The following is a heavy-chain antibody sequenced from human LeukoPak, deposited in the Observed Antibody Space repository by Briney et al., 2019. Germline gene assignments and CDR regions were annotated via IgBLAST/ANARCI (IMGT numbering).Heavy chain of an antibody. Sequence: GRSLRLSCAASGFTFSTFSSFAMYWVRQAPGKGLEWVAVISYDGKNKYYADSVRGRFTISRDNSKNTLYLEMNSLRAEDAAVYYCASASSSYCGGDCHSVYRYMDVWGKGTTVTVS. CDR2: ISYDGKNK. CDR1: GFTFSTFSSFA. J-gene: IGHJ6*03. D-gene: IGHD2-21*01. V-gene: IGHV3-30*04. CDR3: ASASSSYCGGDCHSVYRYMDV.